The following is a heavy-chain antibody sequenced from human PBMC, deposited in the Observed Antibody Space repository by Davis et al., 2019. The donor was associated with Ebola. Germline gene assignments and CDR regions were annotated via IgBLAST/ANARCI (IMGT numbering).Heavy chain of an antibody. V-gene: IGHV3-30-3*01. CDR2: ISYDGSNK. CDR1: GFTFSSYA. D-gene: IGHD3-10*01. CDR3: ARDLLYEVEADY. J-gene: IGHJ4*02. Sequence: PGGSLRLSCAASGFTFSSYAMHWVRQAPGKGLEWVAVISYDGSNKYYADSVKGRFTISRDNSKNTLYLQMNSLRAEDTAVYYCARDLLYEVEADYWGQGTLVTVSS.